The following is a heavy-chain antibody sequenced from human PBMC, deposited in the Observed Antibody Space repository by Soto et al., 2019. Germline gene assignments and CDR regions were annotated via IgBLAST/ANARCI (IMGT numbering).Heavy chain of an antibody. CDR1: GYTFTSYA. D-gene: IGHD1-1*01. Sequence: QVQLVQSGAEEKKPGASVKVSCKASGYTFTSYAMHWVRQAPGQRLEWMGWINAGNGNTKYSQKFQGRVTITRDTAASTAYMELSSLRSEDTAVYYCARSERDSRAGTGDYWGQGTLVTVSS. J-gene: IGHJ4*02. V-gene: IGHV1-3*05. CDR3: ARSERDSRAGTGDY. CDR2: INAGNGNT.